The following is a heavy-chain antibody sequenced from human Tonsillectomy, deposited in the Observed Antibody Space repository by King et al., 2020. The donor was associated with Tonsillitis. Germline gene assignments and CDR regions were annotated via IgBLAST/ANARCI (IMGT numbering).Heavy chain of an antibody. Sequence: VQLVESGGGLVQPVGPLRLSCAASGFTFRSYALSLVRQSPGKGLPWVSAISGSGYKTYYIGPVKGRFTISRDNSKNTVSLQMNSLRAEDTGVYYCVREMLTGSCADYWGQGTLVTVSS. J-gene: IGHJ4*02. CDR3: VREMLTGSCADY. D-gene: IGHD2-15*01. CDR1: GFTFRSYA. CDR2: ISGSGYKT. V-gene: IGHV3-23*04.